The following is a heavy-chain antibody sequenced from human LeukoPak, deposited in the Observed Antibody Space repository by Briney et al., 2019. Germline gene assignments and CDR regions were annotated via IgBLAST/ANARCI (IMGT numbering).Heavy chain of an antibody. CDR2: IYTSGST. CDR3: ARELFGYNDYGQGAY. D-gene: IGHD5-12*01. CDR1: GGSISSGSYY. J-gene: IGHJ4*02. Sequence: SETLSLTCTVSGGSISSGSYYWSWIRQPAGKGLEWIGRIYTSGSTNYNPSLKSRVTISVDTSKNQFSLRLSSVTAADTAVYYCARELFGYNDYGQGAYWGQGTLVTVSS. V-gene: IGHV4-61*02.